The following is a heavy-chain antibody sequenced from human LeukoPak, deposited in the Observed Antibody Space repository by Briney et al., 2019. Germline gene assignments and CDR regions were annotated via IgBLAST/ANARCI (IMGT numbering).Heavy chain of an antibody. Sequence: SETLSLTCAVYGGSFSGYYWSWIRQPPGKGLEWIGRIYTSGSTNYNPSLKSRVTISVDTSKNQFSLKLSSVTAADTAVYYCARDSRATRTYYYDSSGSQGYYFDYWGQGTLVTVSS. D-gene: IGHD3-22*01. V-gene: IGHV4-4*07. CDR1: GGSFSGYY. J-gene: IGHJ4*02. CDR3: ARDSRATRTYYYDSSGSQGYYFDY. CDR2: IYTSGST.